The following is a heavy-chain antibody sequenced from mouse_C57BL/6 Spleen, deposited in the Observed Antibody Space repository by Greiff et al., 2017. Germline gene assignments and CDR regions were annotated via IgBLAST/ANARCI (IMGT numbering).Heavy chain of an antibody. J-gene: IGHJ2*01. CDR2: IDPEDGET. D-gene: IGHD4-1*01. Sequence: VQLKQSGAELVKPGASVKLSCTASGFNIKDYYMHWVKQRTEQGLEWIGRIDPEDGETKYAPKFQGKATITTDTSSNPAYLQLSSLTSEDTAVYYRALRLGRRGYFDYWGQGTTLTVSS. V-gene: IGHV14-2*01. CDR1: GFNIKDYY. CDR3: ALRLGRRGYFDY.